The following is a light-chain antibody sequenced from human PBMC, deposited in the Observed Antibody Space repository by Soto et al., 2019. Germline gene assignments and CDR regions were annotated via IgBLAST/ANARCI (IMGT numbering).Light chain of an antibody. V-gene: IGKV4-1*01. Sequence: DIVMTQSPDSLAVSLGEWATINCKSSQTVLYSSNNRNYLAWYQQKPGQPPKLLIYWASTRESGVPDRFSGSGSGTDFTLTISSLQAEDVAVYYCQQYYDTPYTFGQGTKLEIK. CDR1: QTVLYSSNNRNY. CDR2: WAS. CDR3: QQYYDTPYT. J-gene: IGKJ2*01.